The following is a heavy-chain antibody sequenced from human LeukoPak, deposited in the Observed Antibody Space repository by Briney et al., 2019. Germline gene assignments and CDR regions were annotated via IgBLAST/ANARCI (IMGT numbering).Heavy chain of an antibody. CDR3: AREHFYDTRGPYFDL. CDR1: GYTFTSYY. Sequence: ASVTVSCKASGYTFTSYYMHWVRQAPGQGLEWMGIINPSGGSTSYAQKFQGRVTMTRDTSKKQFSLKLSSVTAADTAVYYCAREHFYDTRGPYFDLWGRGTLVTVSS. CDR2: INPSGGST. V-gene: IGHV1-46*01. J-gene: IGHJ2*01. D-gene: IGHD3-22*01.